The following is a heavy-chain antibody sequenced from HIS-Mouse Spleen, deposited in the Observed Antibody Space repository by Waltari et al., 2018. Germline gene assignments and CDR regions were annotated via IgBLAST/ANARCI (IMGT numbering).Heavy chain of an antibody. J-gene: IGHJ2*01. V-gene: IGHV4-39*07. D-gene: IGHD6-13*01. Sequence: QLQLQESGPGLVKPSETLSLTCTVSGGSISRRSYYWGWIRQPPGQGLEWIGSIYYSGSTYYNPSLKSRVTISVDTSKNQFSLKLSSVTAADTAVYYCAREIPYSSSWYDWYFDLWGRGTLVTVSS. CDR2: IYYSGST. CDR3: AREIPYSSSWYDWYFDL. CDR1: GGSISRRSYY.